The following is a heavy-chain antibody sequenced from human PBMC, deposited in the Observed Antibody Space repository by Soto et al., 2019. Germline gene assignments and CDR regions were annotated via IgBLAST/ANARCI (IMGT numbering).Heavy chain of an antibody. Sequence: ETLPLTCTVSAFLPSTCIYYFGWIRQPPGKGLEWFGSIYYSGSTYYNPSLKSRVTISVDTSKNQFSLKLSSVAAADTAVYYCASLRIAVAGYYYYYGMDVWGQGTTVS. CDR3: ASLRIAVAGYYYYYGMDV. V-gene: IGHV4-39*01. D-gene: IGHD6-19*01. J-gene: IGHJ6*02. CDR2: IYYSGST. CDR1: AFLPSTCIYY.